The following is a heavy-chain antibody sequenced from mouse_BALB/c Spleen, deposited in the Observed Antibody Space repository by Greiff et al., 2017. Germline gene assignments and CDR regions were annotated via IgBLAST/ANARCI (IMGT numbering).Heavy chain of an antibody. Sequence: QVTLKESGPGILQPSQTLSLTCSFSGFSLSTSGMGVSWIRQPSGKGLEWLAHIYWDDDKRYNPSLKSRLTISKDTSRNQVFLKITSVDTADTATYYCARREYGNYGYYAMDYWGQGTSVTVSS. D-gene: IGHD2-10*02. CDR1: GFSLSTSGMG. V-gene: IGHV8-12*01. CDR2: IYWDDDK. J-gene: IGHJ4*01. CDR3: ARREYGNYGYYAMDY.